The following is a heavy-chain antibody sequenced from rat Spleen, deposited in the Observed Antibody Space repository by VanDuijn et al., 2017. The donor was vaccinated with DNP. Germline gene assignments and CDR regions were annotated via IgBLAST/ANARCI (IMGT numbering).Heavy chain of an antibody. Sequence: EVQLVESGGGLVRPGRSLKLSCAASGFTFSDYNMAWVRQAPKRGLEWVATIIYDGSNTFFGDSVKGRFTISRDNAKSTLYLQMDSVRSEDTATYYCARVQLGYYALDAWGQGTSVTVSS. CDR2: IIYDGSNT. D-gene: IGHD5-1*01. V-gene: IGHV5-7*01. CDR1: GFTFSDYN. CDR3: ARVQLGYYALDA. J-gene: IGHJ4*01.